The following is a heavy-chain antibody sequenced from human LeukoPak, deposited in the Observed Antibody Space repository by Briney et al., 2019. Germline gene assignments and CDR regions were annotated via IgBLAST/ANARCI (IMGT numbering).Heavy chain of an antibody. J-gene: IGHJ6*02. CDR2: IIPILGIA. Sequence: GSSVKVSCKASGGTFSNYSISWVRQAPGQGLEWMGRIIPILGIANSTQKFQGRVSITADTSTSTAYMQLSSLRSEDTAVYYCARDPFEYSGSYYLGGHYYGLDAWGQGTTVTVSS. CDR3: ARDPFEYSGSYYLGGHYYGLDA. CDR1: GGTFSNYS. V-gene: IGHV1-69*04. D-gene: IGHD1-26*01.